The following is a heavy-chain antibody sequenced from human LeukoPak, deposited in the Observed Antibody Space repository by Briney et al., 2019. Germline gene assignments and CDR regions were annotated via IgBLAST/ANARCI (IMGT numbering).Heavy chain of an antibody. CDR2: INPSGGST. V-gene: IGHV1-46*01. CDR1: GYTFTSYY. J-gene: IGHJ4*02. CDR3: ARGEQRDYYGSGSYFG. Sequence: GASVKVSCKASGYTFTSYYMHWVRQAPGQGLEWMGIINPSGGSTSYAQKFQGRVTMTRDTSKNQFSLKLSSVTAADTAVYYCARGEQRDYYGSGSYFGWGQGTLVTVSS. D-gene: IGHD3-10*01.